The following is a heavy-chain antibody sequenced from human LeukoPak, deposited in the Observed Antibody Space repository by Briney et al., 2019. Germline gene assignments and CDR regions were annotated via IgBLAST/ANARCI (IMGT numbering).Heavy chain of an antibody. D-gene: IGHD6-6*01. Sequence: SETLSLTCTVSGGSISSGGYYWSWIRQHPGKGLEWIGYMYHGGTTYYNPSLKSRVTISVDTSKNQLSLKLSSVTAADTAVYYCASIPYSSSPNPSYWGQGTLVTVSS. CDR3: ASIPYSSSPNPSY. J-gene: IGHJ4*02. CDR1: GGSISSGGYY. V-gene: IGHV4-31*03. CDR2: MYHGGTT.